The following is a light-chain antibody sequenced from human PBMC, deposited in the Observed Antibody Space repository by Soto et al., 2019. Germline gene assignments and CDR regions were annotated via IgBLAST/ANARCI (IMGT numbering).Light chain of an antibody. CDR3: QQYGSSGT. J-gene: IGKJ1*01. Sequence: EIVLTQSPGTLSLSPWERATLSCGASQSVSNNYLAWYQQKPVQAPRLLIYGASNRATGIPDRFSGSGSGTDFTLTISRLEPEDFAVYYCQQYGSSGTFGHGTKVDIK. V-gene: IGKV3-20*01. CDR2: GAS. CDR1: QSVSNNY.